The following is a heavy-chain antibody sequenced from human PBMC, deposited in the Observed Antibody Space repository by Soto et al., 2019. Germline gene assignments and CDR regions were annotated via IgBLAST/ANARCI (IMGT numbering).Heavy chain of an antibody. CDR1: GYTFSTYP. J-gene: IGHJ5*02. D-gene: IGHD3-10*02. V-gene: IGHV1-3*01. CDR2: IIAGNGNT. CDR3: GRDQSGTGYYVDWFDP. Sequence: ASVKVSCKASGYTFSTYPMHWVRQAPGQRLEWMGWIIAGNGNTKYAQTFQDRITITRDTSASTAYMELSSLRSEDTAVYYCGRDQSGTGYYVDWFDPWGQGTLVTVSS.